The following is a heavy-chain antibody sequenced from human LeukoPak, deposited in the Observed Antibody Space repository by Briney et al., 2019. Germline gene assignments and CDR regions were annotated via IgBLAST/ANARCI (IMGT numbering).Heavy chain of an antibody. D-gene: IGHD3-10*01. CDR3: TRVYYPTSDESRLHGMDV. J-gene: IGHJ6*02. CDR2: IHTDGRIT. V-gene: IGHV3-74*01. Sequence: TGGSLRLSCEASGFTVTGYWIHWVRQAPGKGLVWVSRIHTDGRITNYADFVKGRFTMSRDNAKNTVYLEMSALTAEDTAVYYCTRVYYPTSDESRLHGMDVWGHGTTVTVSS. CDR1: GFTVTGYW.